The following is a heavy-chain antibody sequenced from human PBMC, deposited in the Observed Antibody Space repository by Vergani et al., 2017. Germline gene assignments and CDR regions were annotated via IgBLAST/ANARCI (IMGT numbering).Heavy chain of an antibody. CDR3: EKEGLGPRYCSNTSCGRHYFDY. CDR2: IKNTGDSI. D-gene: IGHD2-2*01. Sequence: EVQLLQSEGAVVQPGGSLRLSCVASGFTFSSHAMSWVRQGHGQGLEWVSSIKNTGDSIHYADFVKGRFTIPRDNSKNTLYLQMNSLRVEDTAVYCCEKEGLGPRYCSNTSCGRHYFDYWGQGTLVTVSS. CDR1: GFTFSSHA. V-gene: IGHV3-23*01. J-gene: IGHJ4*02.